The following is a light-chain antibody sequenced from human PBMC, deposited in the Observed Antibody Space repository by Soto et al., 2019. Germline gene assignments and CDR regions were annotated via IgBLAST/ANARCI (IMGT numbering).Light chain of an antibody. CDR2: DVS. J-gene: IGKJ2*01. CDR1: QDIGNY. Sequence: DIQMTQSPSSLSASVGDRVTITCQASQDIGNYLNWYQQKPGKAPKLLIYDVSKLERGVPSRFSGSGSGTDFTFPIISLQPEDIATYYCQQYDNLLYTFGQGTKVEIK. CDR3: QQYDNLLYT. V-gene: IGKV1-33*01.